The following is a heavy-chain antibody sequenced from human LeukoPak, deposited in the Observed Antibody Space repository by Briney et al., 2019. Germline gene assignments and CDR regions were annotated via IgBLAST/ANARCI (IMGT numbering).Heavy chain of an antibody. V-gene: IGHV1-2*02. CDR2: INPNSGGT. D-gene: IGHD2-2*01. CDR1: GYSFTGYY. J-gene: IGHJ4*02. CDR3: SIADIVVVPTAVFDY. Sequence: ASVKVSCKASGYSFTGYYMHWVREAPGEGLEWMGWINPNSGGTNYAQKFQGRVTMTRDTSISTAYMELSRLRSDDTAVYYCSIADIVVVPTAVFDYWGQGTVVSVSS.